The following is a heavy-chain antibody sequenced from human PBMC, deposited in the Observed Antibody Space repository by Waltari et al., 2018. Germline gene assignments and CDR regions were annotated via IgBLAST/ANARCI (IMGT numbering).Heavy chain of an antibody. CDR2: IKSKTDGGTT. V-gene: IGHV3-15*01. CDR3: TTDTYYDSSGGY. D-gene: IGHD3-22*01. J-gene: IGHJ4*02. Sequence: EVQLVESGGGLVKPGGSLSLSCAASGFTFSNAWMSWVCKVPGKGLEWVGRIKSKTDGGTTDYAAPVKGRFTISRDDSKNTLYLQMNSLKTEDTAVYYCTTDTYYDSSGGYWGQGTLVTVSS. CDR1: GFTFSNAW.